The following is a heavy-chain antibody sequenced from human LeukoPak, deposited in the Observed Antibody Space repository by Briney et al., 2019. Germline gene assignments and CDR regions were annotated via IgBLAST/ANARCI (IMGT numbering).Heavy chain of an antibody. CDR3: ALLVRYYYYGMDV. CDR1: GFTFSRYW. V-gene: IGHV3-74*01. D-gene: IGHD6-13*01. J-gene: IGHJ6*02. Sequence: GGSLRLSCAASGFTFSRYWMHWVRQAPGKGLVWVSRINSDGSSTSYADSVKGRFTISRDNAKNTLYLQMNSLRAEDTAVYYCALLVRYYYYGMDVWGQGTTVTVSS. CDR2: INSDGSST.